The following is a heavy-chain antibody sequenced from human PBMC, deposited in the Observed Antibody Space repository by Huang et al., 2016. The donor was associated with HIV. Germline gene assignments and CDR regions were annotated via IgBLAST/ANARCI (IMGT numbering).Heavy chain of an antibody. CDR3: ATGLGSFDY. J-gene: IGHJ4*02. D-gene: IGHD7-27*01. CDR1: GFTFSAYW. V-gene: IGHV3-7*01. CDR2: IRQEESEK. Sequence: EVQLVESGGGLVQPGGSLRLSCAASGFTFSAYWMSWVRQAPGKGLEWVANIRQEESEKYYVDSVKGRFTISRDNAKNSLYLQMNSLRAEDTAVYYCATGLGSFDYWGQGSLVTVSS.